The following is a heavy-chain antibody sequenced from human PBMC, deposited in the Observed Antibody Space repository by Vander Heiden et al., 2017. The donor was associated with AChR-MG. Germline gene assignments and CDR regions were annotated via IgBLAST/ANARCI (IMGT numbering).Heavy chain of an antibody. V-gene: IGHV4-59*01. Sequence: QLQLPESGPGLPKPSETPSLTCTVPGGYISSYYCSWIRQPPGKGLEWIGYIYYSGSTNYNPSLKSRVTISVDTSKNQFSLKLSSVTAADRAVYYCARDQGYYDSSGYYLPGYFDYWGQGTLVTVSS. CDR3: ARDQGYYDSSGYYLPGYFDY. CDR1: GGYISSYY. CDR2: IYYSGST. J-gene: IGHJ4*02. D-gene: IGHD3-22*01.